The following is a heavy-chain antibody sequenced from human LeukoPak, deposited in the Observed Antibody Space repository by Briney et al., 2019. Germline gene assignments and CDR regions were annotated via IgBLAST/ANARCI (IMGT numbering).Heavy chain of an antibody. Sequence: SETLSLTCTVSGGSISSSSYYWGWIRQPPLKGLEWIGSIYFSGNTYYNPSLKSRVTISADTSKNQFSLKLSSVTAADTAVYYCATTSGYCSGGSCPDLSPTTYFDYWGQGTLVTVSS. D-gene: IGHD2-15*01. CDR3: ATTSGYCSGGSCPDLSPTTYFDY. CDR1: GGSISSSSYY. V-gene: IGHV4-39*07. J-gene: IGHJ4*02. CDR2: IYFSGNT.